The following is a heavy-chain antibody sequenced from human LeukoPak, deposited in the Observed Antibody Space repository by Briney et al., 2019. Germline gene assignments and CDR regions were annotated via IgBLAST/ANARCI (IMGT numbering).Heavy chain of an antibody. CDR3: ARQLQNIAAAAINEYYYYGMGV. J-gene: IGHJ6*02. D-gene: IGHD6-13*01. V-gene: IGHV1-2*02. CDR2: INPNSGGT. CDR1: GYTFTGYY. Sequence: ASVKVSCKASGYTFTGYYMHWVRQAPGQGLEWMGWINPNSGGTNYAQKFQGRVTMTRDTSISTAYMELSRLRSDDTAEYYCARQLQNIAAAAINEYYYYGMGVWGQGTTVTVSS.